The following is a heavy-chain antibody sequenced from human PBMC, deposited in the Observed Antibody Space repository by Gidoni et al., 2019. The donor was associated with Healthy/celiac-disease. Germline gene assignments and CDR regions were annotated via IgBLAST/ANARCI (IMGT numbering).Heavy chain of an antibody. D-gene: IGHD6-19*01. CDR1: VYTLPELS. J-gene: IGHJ4*02. CDR2: LDPEEGET. V-gene: IGHV1-24*01. CDR3: ATAVAGNIDY. Sequence: QVQLLHAGAEGKKPGASVKVACEVSVYTLPELSIHWVRQAPGKGLEWMGGLDPEEGETIYEQKFQGRVTMTEDTSTDTAYMELSSLRSEDTAVYYCATAVAGNIDYWGQGTLVTVSS.